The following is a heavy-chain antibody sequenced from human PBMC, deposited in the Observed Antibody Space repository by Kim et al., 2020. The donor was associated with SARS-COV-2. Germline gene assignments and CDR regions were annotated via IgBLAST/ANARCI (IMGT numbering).Heavy chain of an antibody. J-gene: IGHJ4*02. Sequence: GGSLRLSCEVSGFSLTNFWIHWVRQAPGKGLVWISRIKSDGIYTSYADSLKGRFTISRDFAKNTVYLQMNSLRPEDTAVYYCAREDHGELAFDYWGQGTLVTVSS. CDR2: IKSDGIYT. CDR1: GFSLTNFW. CDR3: AREDHGELAFDY. V-gene: IGHV3-74*01. D-gene: IGHD1-1*01.